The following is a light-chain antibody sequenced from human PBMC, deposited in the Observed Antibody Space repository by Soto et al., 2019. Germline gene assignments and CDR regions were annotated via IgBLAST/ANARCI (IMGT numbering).Light chain of an antibody. J-gene: IGKJ5*01. Sequence: EIVMTQSPATRSVSPGERATLSCRASQSVNKYLVWYQQKPGQAPRLLIYDASKRANGTPCRFSGSGSGTDLALTISSLETEDFAVYDCQQRSNWLSITFGQGTRLEIK. V-gene: IGKV3-11*01. CDR2: DAS. CDR1: QSVNKY. CDR3: QQRSNWLSIT.